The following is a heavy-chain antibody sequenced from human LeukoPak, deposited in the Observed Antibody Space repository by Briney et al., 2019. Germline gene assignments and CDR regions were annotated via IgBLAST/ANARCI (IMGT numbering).Heavy chain of an antibody. Sequence: SETLSLTCTVSGGSISSSSYYWDWIRQPPGKGLEWIGSIYYSGNTNYNPSLESRVTISVDTSKNQFSLKMTSVTAADTAVYYCARGKAPYFDYWGQGTLVTVSS. V-gene: IGHV4-39*07. CDR2: IYYSGNT. CDR3: ARGKAPYFDY. J-gene: IGHJ4*02. CDR1: GGSISSSSYY.